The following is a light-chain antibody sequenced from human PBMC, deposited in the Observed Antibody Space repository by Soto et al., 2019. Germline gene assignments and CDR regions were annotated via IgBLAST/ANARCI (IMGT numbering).Light chain of an antibody. CDR3: GTWDTSLRVFYV. J-gene: IGLJ1*01. V-gene: IGLV1-51*01. Sequence: SVLTQPPSVSAAPGQNVTISCSGTSSNIGNNYVSWYQHLPGTAPRILIYDNYKRPSGIPDRFSGFKSGTSATLGITGLQTGDEADYYCGTWDTSLRVFYVFGSGTKVIVL. CDR2: DNY. CDR1: SSNIGNNY.